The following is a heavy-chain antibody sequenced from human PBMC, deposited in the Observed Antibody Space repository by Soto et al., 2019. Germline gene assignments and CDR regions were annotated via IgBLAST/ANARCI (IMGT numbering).Heavy chain of an antibody. V-gene: IGHV3-53*01. D-gene: IGHD3-16*01. J-gene: IGHJ4*02. CDR3: VKEFKGAFDH. CDR1: GFIVTSNY. Sequence: EVQLVESGGGLIQPGGSLRLSCAASGFIVTSNYMSWVRQAPGKGLEWVSVFFTGGSTDYADSVKGRFTMSRDISKNTLYLQMNSLRVDDTAVYFCVKEFKGAFDHWGPGTLVTVSS. CDR2: FFTGGST.